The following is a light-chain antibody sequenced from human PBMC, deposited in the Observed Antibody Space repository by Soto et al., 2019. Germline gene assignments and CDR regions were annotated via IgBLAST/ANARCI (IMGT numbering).Light chain of an antibody. CDR1: QSVNIY. Sequence: EIVFTQSPGTLSLSPGERATLSCRASQSVNIYLAWYQQKPGQAPRLLIFGASSRATGIPARFSGSGSGTDFTLTISSRQPEDFATDYSPQSYSTPITFGQGTRLQ. CDR3: PQSYSTPIT. V-gene: IGKV3-11*01. CDR2: GAS. J-gene: IGKJ5*01.